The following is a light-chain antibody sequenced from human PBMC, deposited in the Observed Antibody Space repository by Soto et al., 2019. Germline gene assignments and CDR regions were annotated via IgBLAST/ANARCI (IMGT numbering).Light chain of an antibody. J-gene: IGKJ1*01. CDR3: QQYSSYPET. V-gene: IGKV1-5*03. Sequence: DLQMTQSPSTLSASVGDRVTITCRASQSISSWLAWYQQKPGKAPNLLIYEASRLESAVPSRFSGSASGTEFTLTINSLQPDDFATYFCQQYSSYPETFGQGTKVEIK. CDR2: EAS. CDR1: QSISSW.